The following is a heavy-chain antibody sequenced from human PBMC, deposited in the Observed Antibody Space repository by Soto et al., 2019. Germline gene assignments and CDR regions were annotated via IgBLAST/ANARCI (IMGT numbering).Heavy chain of an antibody. J-gene: IGHJ4*02. V-gene: IGHV4-4*02. D-gene: IGHD5-12*01. CDR2: IYHSGST. CDR3: ARLSGYETDY. Sequence: SETLSLTCAVSGDSITSDKWWSWIRQPPGKGLQWIGEIYHSGSTKYNPSLKSRVIISVDKSKNQFSLKLSSVTAADTAVYYCARLSGYETDYWGQGTLVTVSS. CDR1: GDSITSDKW.